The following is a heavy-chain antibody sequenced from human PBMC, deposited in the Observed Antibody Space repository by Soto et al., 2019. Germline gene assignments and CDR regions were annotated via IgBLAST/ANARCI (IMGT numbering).Heavy chain of an antibody. Sequence: PSQTLSRTCAISGDSVSSNSAAWNWNRQSPSRGLEWLGRTYYRSKWYNDYAVSVKSRITINPDTAKNQFSLQLNSVTPEDTAVYYCARRALNDTFDIWGQGTMVTVSS. CDR2: TYYRSKWYN. CDR3: ARRALNDTFDI. J-gene: IGHJ3*02. V-gene: IGHV6-1*01. CDR1: GDSVSSNSAA.